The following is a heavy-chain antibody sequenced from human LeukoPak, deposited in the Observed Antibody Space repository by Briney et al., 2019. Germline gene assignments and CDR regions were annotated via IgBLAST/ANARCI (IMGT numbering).Heavy chain of an antibody. CDR2: ISGNGDST. J-gene: IGHJ6*03. V-gene: IGHV3-23*01. CDR1: GFTFSSYA. Sequence: PGGSLRLSCAASGFTFSSYAMSWVRQAPGKGLEWVSSISGNGDSTNYADAVEGRVTISRDNPKNTLYLQKNSLRAEDTAVYYCAKGSDDSSGYYYRYYYYLDVWGKGTTVTVSS. CDR3: AKGSDDSSGYYYRYYYYLDV. D-gene: IGHD3-22*01.